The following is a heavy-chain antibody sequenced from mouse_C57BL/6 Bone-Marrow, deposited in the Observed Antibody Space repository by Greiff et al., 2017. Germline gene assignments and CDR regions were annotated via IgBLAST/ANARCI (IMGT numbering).Heavy chain of an antibody. CDR2: ILPGSGST. Sequence: QVQLQQSGAELMKPGASVKISCKATGYTFSSYWIEWVKQRPGHGLEWIGEILPGSGSTNYNEKFKGKATFTAGTSSNTAYMQLSSLTSEDSAVYYCARNYGSSYPSYWYFDVWSAGTTVTVSS. D-gene: IGHD1-1*01. J-gene: IGHJ1*01. CDR3: ARNYGSSYPSYWYFDV. V-gene: IGHV1-9*01. CDR1: GYTFSSYW.